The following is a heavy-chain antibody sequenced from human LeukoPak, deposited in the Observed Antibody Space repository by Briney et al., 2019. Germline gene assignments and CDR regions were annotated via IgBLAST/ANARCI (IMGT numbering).Heavy chain of an antibody. J-gene: IGHJ6*02. Sequence: GGSLRLSCAASGFTFSSYSMNWVRQALGKGLEWVSSISSSSSYIYYADSVKGRFTISRDNAKNSLYLQMNSLRAEDTAVYYCARDRGDIVLMVYAVYYYGMDVWGQGTTVTVSS. V-gene: IGHV3-21*01. CDR1: GFTFSSYS. CDR3: ARDRGDIVLMVYAVYYYGMDV. D-gene: IGHD2-8*01. CDR2: ISSSSSYI.